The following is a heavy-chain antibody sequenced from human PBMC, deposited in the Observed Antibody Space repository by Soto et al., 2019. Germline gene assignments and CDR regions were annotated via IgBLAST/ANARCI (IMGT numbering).Heavy chain of an antibody. J-gene: IGHJ4*02. CDR3: ASQASGCYPAY. V-gene: IGHV4-31*03. Sequence: SETLSLTCTVSGGSISSGGYYWSWLRQHPGKGLEWIGYIFDSGTTYYNPSLKSRVTISVDPSKSQFSLSLTSVTATDTAVYYCASQASGCYPAYWGQGTLVTVSS. CDR1: GGSISSGGYY. CDR2: IFDSGTT. D-gene: IGHD6-19*01.